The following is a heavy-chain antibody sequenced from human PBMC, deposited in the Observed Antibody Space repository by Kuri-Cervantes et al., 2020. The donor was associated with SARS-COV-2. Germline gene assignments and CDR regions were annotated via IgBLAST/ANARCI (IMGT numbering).Heavy chain of an antibody. CDR2: ISSSGSTI. CDR3: VGAYRQPWTIIFES. V-gene: IGHV3-48*03. Sequence: GESLKISCVASGFTFSSYEMNWVRQAPGKGLEWVSYISSSGSTIYYADSVKGRFTISRDNAKNSLYLQMSSLGVEDTALYYCVGAYRQPWTIIFESWGQGTQVTVSS. CDR1: GFTFSSYE. J-gene: IGHJ4*02. D-gene: IGHD3-16*01.